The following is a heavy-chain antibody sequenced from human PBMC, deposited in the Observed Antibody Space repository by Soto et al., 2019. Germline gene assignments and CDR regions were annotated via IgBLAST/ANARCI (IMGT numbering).Heavy chain of an antibody. D-gene: IGHD4-4*01. CDR2: MSYSGSVK. CDR1: GFTFRNFG. V-gene: IGHV3-30*18. CDR3: PKQRFRDYSNSLLGDLDS. Sequence: LRLSCEASGFTFRNFGMHWVRQAPGKGLEWVALMSYSGSVKFHADIVKGRFTISRDNSKDTLYLQMDNLRPEDTAVYFCPKQRFRDYSNSLLGDLDSWGQGTLVTVSS. J-gene: IGHJ4*02.